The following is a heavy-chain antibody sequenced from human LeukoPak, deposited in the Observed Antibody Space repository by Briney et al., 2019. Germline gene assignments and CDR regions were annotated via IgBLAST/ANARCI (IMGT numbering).Heavy chain of an antibody. CDR2: INPNSGGT. CDR3: TRVGGSGYDALDY. D-gene: IGHD5-12*01. J-gene: IGHJ4*02. CDR1: GYTFTGYY. V-gene: IGHV1-2*02. Sequence: ASVKVSCEASGYTFTGYYMHWVRQAPGQGLEWMGWINPNSGGTNYAQKFQGRVTMTRDTSISTAYMELSRLRSDDTAVYYCTRVGGSGYDALDYWGQGTLVTVSS.